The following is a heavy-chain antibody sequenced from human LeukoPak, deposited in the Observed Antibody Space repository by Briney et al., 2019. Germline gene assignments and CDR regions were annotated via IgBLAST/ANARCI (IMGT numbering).Heavy chain of an antibody. V-gene: IGHV4-34*01. CDR3: AQWGNNMDV. J-gene: IGHJ6*03. CDR1: GGSFSAYY. D-gene: IGHD3-16*01. Sequence: SETLSLTCTVYGGSFSAYYWHWFRQPPGKGLEWIGEINYSGSTKYNPPLKSRVTISIDTSKNQFSLKLSSVTAADTAVYYCAQWGNNMDVWGKGTTVTVSS. CDR2: INYSGST.